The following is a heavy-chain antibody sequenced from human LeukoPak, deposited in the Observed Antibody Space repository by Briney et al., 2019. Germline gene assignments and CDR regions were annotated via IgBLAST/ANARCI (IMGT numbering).Heavy chain of an antibody. Sequence: GGSLRLSCAASGFTFSDYAMHWVRQAPGKGLEWVAIISYDGSNKSYADSVKGRFTISRDNSKNTLYLQMNSLRAEDTAVYYCASLPALYAFDIWGQGTMVTVSS. CDR1: GFTFSDYA. J-gene: IGHJ3*02. V-gene: IGHV3-30*14. CDR2: ISYDGSNK. CDR3: ASLPALYAFDI.